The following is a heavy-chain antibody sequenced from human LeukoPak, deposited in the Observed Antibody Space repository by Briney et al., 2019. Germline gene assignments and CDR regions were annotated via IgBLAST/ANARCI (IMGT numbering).Heavy chain of an antibody. V-gene: IGHV4-59*01. D-gene: IGHD6-13*01. CDR1: GGSISSYY. CDR2: IYSSGIT. Sequence: SETLSLTCTVSGGSISSYYWSWIRQPPGKGLEWIGYIYSSGITNYNPSLKSRVTLSVDTSKNQFSLNLNSVTAADTAVYYCARHSSSSRGWFDPWGQGTLVTVSS. J-gene: IGHJ5*02. CDR3: ARHSSSSRGWFDP.